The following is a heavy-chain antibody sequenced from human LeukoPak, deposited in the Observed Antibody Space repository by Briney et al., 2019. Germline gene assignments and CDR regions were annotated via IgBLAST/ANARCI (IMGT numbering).Heavy chain of an antibody. CDR1: GGSISSHY. V-gene: IGHV4-59*08. Sequence: PSETLSLTCTVSGGSISSHYWSWIRQPPGKGLEWIGYIYYSGSTNYNPSLKSRVTISVDTSKNQFSLKLSSVTAADTAVYYCARPSSWGSGSYYKGAFDIWGQGTMVTVSS. D-gene: IGHD3-10*01. J-gene: IGHJ3*02. CDR3: ARPSSWGSGSYYKGAFDI. CDR2: IYYSGST.